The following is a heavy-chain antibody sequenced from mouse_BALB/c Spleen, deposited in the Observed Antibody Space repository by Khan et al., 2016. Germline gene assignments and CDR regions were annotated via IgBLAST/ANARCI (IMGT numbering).Heavy chain of an antibody. D-gene: IGHD1-1*01. CDR3: ARQGPIYYYGSSYGY. CDR2: IDPATGNT. J-gene: IGHJ2*01. V-gene: IGHV14-3*02. Sequence: VQLQQSGAELVKPGASVKLSCTASAFNIKDTFVHWVKQRPEQGLEWIGRIDPATGNTKYDPKFQGRATITADTSSNTAYLQLSSLTSEDTACDYCARQGPIYYYGSSYGYWGQGTTLTVSS. CDR1: AFNIKDTF.